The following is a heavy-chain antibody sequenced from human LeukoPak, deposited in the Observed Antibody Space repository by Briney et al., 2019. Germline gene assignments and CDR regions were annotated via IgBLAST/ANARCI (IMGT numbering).Heavy chain of an antibody. CDR3: AKGGPPLSLGSFDY. J-gene: IGHJ4*02. CDR1: GFTLSSYA. CDR2: ISGSGGST. D-gene: IGHD3-16*01. Sequence: GGSVRLSCAASGFTLSSYAMSWVRQAPGKGLEWVSAISGSGGSTYYADSVKGRFTISRDNSKNTLYLKMNRLRAEETAVYYCAKGGPPLSLGSFDYWGQGTLVTVSS. V-gene: IGHV3-23*01.